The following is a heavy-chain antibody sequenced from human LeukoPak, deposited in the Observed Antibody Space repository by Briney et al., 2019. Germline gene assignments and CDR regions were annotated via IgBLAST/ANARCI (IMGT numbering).Heavy chain of an antibody. J-gene: IGHJ4*02. Sequence: SETLSLTCAVYGGSFSGYYWSWIRQPPGKGLEWIGEINHSGSTNYNPSLKSRVTISVDTSKNQFSLKLSSVTAADTAVYYCARVYYDFWSGYYTGYYFDYWGQGTLVTVSS. V-gene: IGHV4-34*01. CDR1: GGSFSGYY. CDR3: ARVYYDFWSGYYTGYYFDY. CDR2: INHSGST. D-gene: IGHD3-3*01.